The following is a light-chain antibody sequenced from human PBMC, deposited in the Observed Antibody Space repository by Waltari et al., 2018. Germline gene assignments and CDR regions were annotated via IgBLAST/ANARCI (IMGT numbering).Light chain of an antibody. J-gene: IGKJ2*03. CDR1: QGISSY. Sequence: DIQMTQSPSSLSASVGDTVTITCRASQGISSYLNWFQQKPGKAPKLLIYGATTLQSGVPSRFSGSGSGTEFTLTISSLQPEDFAAYYCLQHNSYPISFGQGTKVEIK. V-gene: IGKV1-17*01. CDR2: GAT. CDR3: LQHNSYPIS.